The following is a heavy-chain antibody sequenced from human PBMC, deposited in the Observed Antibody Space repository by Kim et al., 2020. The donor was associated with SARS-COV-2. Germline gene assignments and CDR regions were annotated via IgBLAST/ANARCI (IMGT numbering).Heavy chain of an antibody. CDR3: ARDLTDRVVPAAPPGY. J-gene: IGHJ4*02. CDR1: GFTFSSYS. D-gene: IGHD2-2*01. Sequence: GGSLRLSCAASGFTFSSYSMNWVRRAPGKGLEWVSYISSSSSTIYYADSVKGRFTISRDNAKNSLYLQMNSLRDEDTAVYYCARDLTDRVVPAAPPGYWGQGTLVTVSS. V-gene: IGHV3-48*02. CDR2: ISSSSSTI.